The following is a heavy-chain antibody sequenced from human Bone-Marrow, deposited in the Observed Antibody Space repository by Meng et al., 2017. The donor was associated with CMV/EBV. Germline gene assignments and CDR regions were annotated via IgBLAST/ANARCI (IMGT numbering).Heavy chain of an antibody. CDR3: ARRHLLSWFDP. CDR1: GYNFTRHG. CDR2: VNPNDGAT. D-gene: IGHD2/OR15-2a*01. V-gene: IGHV1-18*01. J-gene: IGHJ5*01. Sequence: ASVKVSCKASGYNFTRHGISWVRQAPGQGLEWMGWVNPNDGATNYARKFQGRVTMTRDTSISTVYMELSSLTSDDTAIYFCARRHLLSWFDPWGQGTLVTVSS.